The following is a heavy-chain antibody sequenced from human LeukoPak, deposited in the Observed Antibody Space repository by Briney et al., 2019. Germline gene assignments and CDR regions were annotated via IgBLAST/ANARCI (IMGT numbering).Heavy chain of an antibody. CDR2: ISSSSSYI. V-gene: IGHV3-21*04. CDR1: GFTFSSYS. J-gene: IGHJ4*02. Sequence: GGSLRLSCAASGFTFSSYSMNWVRQAPGKGLEWVSSISSSSSYIYYADSVKGRFTISRDNAKNSLYLQMNSLRAEDTAVYYCATLVAAAGTRDYWGQGTLVTVSS. CDR3: ATLVAAAGTRDY. D-gene: IGHD6-13*01.